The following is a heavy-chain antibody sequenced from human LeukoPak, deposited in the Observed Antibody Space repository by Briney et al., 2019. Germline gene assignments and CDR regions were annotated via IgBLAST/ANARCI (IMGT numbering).Heavy chain of an antibody. J-gene: IGHJ4*02. V-gene: IGHV1-46*01. Sequence: ASVKVSCKASGYTFTSYYMHWVRQAPGQGLEWMGIINPSGGSTSYAQKFQGRVTMTRDTSTSTVYMELSSLRSEDTAAYYCARDFLRRGYADYWGQGTLVTVSS. CDR3: ARDFLRRGYADY. CDR1: GYTFTSYY. CDR2: INPSGGST. D-gene: IGHD5-24*01.